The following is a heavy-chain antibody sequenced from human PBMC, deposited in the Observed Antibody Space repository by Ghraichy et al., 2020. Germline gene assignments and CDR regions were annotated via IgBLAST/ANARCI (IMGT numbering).Heavy chain of an antibody. Sequence: GGSLRLSCAASGFTFSSYGMHWVRQAPGKGLEWVAFIRYDGSNKYYADSVKGRFTISRDNSKNTLYLQMNSLRAEDTAVYYCAKDGGYSGWGGDYWGQGTLVTVSS. D-gene: IGHD6-13*01. V-gene: IGHV3-30*02. CDR1: GFTFSSYG. CDR2: IRYDGSNK. CDR3: AKDGGYSGWGGDY. J-gene: IGHJ4*02.